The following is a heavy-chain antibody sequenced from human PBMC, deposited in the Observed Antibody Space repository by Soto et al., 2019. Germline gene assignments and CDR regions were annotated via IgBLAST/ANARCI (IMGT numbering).Heavy chain of an antibody. CDR2: ISNSGSTI. J-gene: IGHJ3*02. CDR1: GFSFSDYY. V-gene: IGHV3-11*01. CDR3: ARLTNAGLDI. Sequence: GGSLRLSCAASGFSFSDYYMSWIRQAPGKGLEWVSYISNSGSTIYYAESVKGRFTISRDNAKNSLYLQMNSLRAEDTAVYYCARLTNAGLDIWAQGTMVTVSS.